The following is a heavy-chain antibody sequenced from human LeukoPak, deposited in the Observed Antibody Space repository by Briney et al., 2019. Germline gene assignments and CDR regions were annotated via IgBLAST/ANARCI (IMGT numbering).Heavy chain of an antibody. CDR3: ARGRYCSSTSCYYFDY. CDR1: GGTFSSYA. V-gene: IGHV1-69*13. Sequence: SVKVSCKASGGTFSSYAISWVRQAPGQGLEWMGGIIPIFGTANYAQKFQGRVTITADESTSTAYMGLSSLRSEDTAVYYCARGRYCSSTSCYYFDYWGQGTLVTVSS. D-gene: IGHD2-2*01. CDR2: IIPIFGTA. J-gene: IGHJ4*02.